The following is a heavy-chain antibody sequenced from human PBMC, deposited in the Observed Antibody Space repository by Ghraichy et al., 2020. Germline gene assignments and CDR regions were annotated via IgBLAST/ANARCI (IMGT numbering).Heavy chain of an antibody. CDR1: GFTFSSYG. J-gene: IGHJ4*02. CDR3: AKESYDTAFDY. D-gene: IGHD5-12*01. CDR2: ISYDGSNK. V-gene: IGHV3-30*18. Sequence: GGSLRLSCAASGFTFSSYGMHWVRQAPGKGLEWVAVISYDGSNKYYADSVKGRFTISRDNSKNTLYLQMNSLRAEDTAVYYCAKESYDTAFDYWGQGTLVTVSS.